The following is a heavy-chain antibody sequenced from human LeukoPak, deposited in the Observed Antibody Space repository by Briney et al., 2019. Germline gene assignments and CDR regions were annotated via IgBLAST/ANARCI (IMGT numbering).Heavy chain of an antibody. J-gene: IGHJ4*02. Sequence: ASVKVSCKASGYTFAGYYMHWVRQAPGQGLEWMGWMNPNSGDTAYAQKFQGRVAMTRDTSISTAYMELSSLRSEDTAVYYCARGLGDYYDTSDYYYAVPAHWGQGTLVTVSS. D-gene: IGHD3-22*01. CDR2: MNPNSGDT. V-gene: IGHV1-8*02. CDR3: ARGLGDYYDTSDYYYAVPAH. CDR1: GYTFAGYY.